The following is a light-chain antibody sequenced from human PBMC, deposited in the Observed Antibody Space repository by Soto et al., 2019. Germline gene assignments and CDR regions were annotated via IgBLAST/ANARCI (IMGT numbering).Light chain of an antibody. CDR1: SSDVGAYNY. V-gene: IGLV2-8*01. J-gene: IGLJ3*02. CDR2: EDT. CDR3: SSFASSNTWV. Sequence: QSALTQPPSASGSPGQSVTISCTGTSSDVGAYNYVSWYQQHVGKAPKLVIYEDTKRPSGVPDRFSGSKSANTASLTVSGLQAEDEADYYCSSFASSNTWVFGGGTQLTVL.